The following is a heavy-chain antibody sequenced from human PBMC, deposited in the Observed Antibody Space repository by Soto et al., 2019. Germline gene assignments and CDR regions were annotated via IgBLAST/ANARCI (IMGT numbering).Heavy chain of an antibody. Sequence: AGGSLRLSCAASGFTFSSYAMSWVRQAPGKGLEWVSAISGSGGSTYYADSVKGRFTISRDNSKNTLYLQMNSLRAEDTAVYYCAKAHRQLWLRLDFDYWGQGTLVTVSS. CDR3: AKAHRQLWLRLDFDY. D-gene: IGHD5-18*01. J-gene: IGHJ4*02. V-gene: IGHV3-23*01. CDR1: GFTFSSYA. CDR2: ISGSGGST.